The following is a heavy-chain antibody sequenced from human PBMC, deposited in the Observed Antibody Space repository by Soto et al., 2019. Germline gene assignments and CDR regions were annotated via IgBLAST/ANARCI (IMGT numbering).Heavy chain of an antibody. Sequence: LRLSCVASGVTFSSFAMSWVRQAPGKGLEWVSTISGSGGSTYYADSVKGRLTISRDNSKNTLSLHINSLRAEDTAVYYRAKAETYDFWSGLHFDYWGQGTLVTVSS. CDR2: ISGSGGST. D-gene: IGHD3-3*01. J-gene: IGHJ4*02. CDR1: GVTFSSFA. V-gene: IGHV3-23*01. CDR3: AKAETYDFWSGLHFDY.